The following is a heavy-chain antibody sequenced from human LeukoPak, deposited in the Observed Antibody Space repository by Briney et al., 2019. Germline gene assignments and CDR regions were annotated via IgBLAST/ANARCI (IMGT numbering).Heavy chain of an antibody. CDR1: GFTFNFYT. CDR2: ISGSSTYI. CDR3: ARDSSDY. V-gene: IGHV3-21*01. Sequence: GGSLRLSCAASGFTFNFYTINWVRQAPGKGLEWVSSISGSSTYIYYADSVKGRFTISRDNAKNSVSLQMNSLRAEDTAVYYCARDSSDYWGQGTLVTVSS. J-gene: IGHJ4*02.